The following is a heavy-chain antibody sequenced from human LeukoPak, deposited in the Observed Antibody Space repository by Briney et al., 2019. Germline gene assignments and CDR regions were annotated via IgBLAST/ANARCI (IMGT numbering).Heavy chain of an antibody. D-gene: IGHD3-3*01. Sequence: GGSLRLSCAASGFTFSDYYMSWIRQAPGKGLEWVACISSSGSTIYYADSVKGRFTISRDNAKNSLYLQMNSLRAEDTAVYYCAKVPYYDFWSGSFDYWGQGTLVTVSS. J-gene: IGHJ4*02. CDR1: GFTFSDYY. CDR3: AKVPYYDFWSGSFDY. CDR2: ISSSGSTI. V-gene: IGHV3-11*04.